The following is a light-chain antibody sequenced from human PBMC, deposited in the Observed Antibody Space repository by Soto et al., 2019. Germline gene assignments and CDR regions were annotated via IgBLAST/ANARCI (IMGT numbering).Light chain of an antibody. Sequence: EVVLTQSPATPSLSPGERATLSCRASQSVSSYLAWYQQKAGQAPRLLIYDASNRATGIPARFSGSVSGTDFTLTISSLEPEDFAVYYCQQRSNWRWLTFGGGTKVDIK. CDR2: DAS. V-gene: IGKV3-11*01. CDR1: QSVSSY. CDR3: QQRSNWRWLT. J-gene: IGKJ4*01.